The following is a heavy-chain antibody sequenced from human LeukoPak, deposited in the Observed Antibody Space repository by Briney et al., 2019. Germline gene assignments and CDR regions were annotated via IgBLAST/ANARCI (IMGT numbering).Heavy chain of an antibody. CDR2: IYSGGST. Sequence: GGSLRLSCAASGFTVSSNYMIWVRQAPGKGLEWVSVIYSGGSTYYADSVKGRFTISRDNSKNTLYLQMNSLRAEDTAVYYCVASWYYYYMDVWGKGTTVTVSS. CDR1: GFTVSSNY. J-gene: IGHJ6*03. CDR3: VASWYYYYMDV. V-gene: IGHV3-66*02. D-gene: IGHD2-2*01.